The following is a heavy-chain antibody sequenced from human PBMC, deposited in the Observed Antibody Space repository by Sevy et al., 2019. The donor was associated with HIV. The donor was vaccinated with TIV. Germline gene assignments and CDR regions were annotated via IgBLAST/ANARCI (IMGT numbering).Heavy chain of an antibody. Sequence: GSLRLSCAASGFSFSSYGMHWVRQAPGKGLEWMSYIQYDGSNKDYADSVKGRFTISRDNSKNTLYLQVNSLRVEDTAVFYCVKEGGGGGGDHWGQGTLVTVSS. CDR1: GFSFSSYG. CDR2: IQYDGSNK. J-gene: IGHJ4*02. V-gene: IGHV3-30*02. CDR3: VKEGGGGGGDH. D-gene: IGHD3-16*01.